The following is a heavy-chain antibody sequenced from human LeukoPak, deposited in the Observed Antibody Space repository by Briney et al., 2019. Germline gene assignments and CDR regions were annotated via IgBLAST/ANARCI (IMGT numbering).Heavy chain of an antibody. CDR1: GFTFDDYA. J-gene: IGHJ4*02. CDR2: INWNSGSI. Sequence: GGSLRLSCAASGFTFDDYAMHWVRQAPGKGLECVSSINWNSGSIGYADSVKGRFTISRDNAKNSLYLQMNSLRVEDMALYYCARGLTTTVTTNCWGYWGQGTQVTVSS. CDR3: ARGLTTTVTTNCWGY. D-gene: IGHD4-11*01. V-gene: IGHV3-9*03.